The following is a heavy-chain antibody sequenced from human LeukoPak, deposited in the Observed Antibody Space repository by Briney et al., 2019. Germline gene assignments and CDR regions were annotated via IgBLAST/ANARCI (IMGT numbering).Heavy chain of an antibody. J-gene: IGHJ4*02. CDR3: ARDYDSSGYYFFDY. CDR1: GDSISSGIHY. Sequence: SQTLSLTCTVSGDSISSGIHYWNWIRQPAGKGLEWIGRIYTSGSTNYNPSLKSRVTISLDTSKNQFSLNVSSVTAADTAVYYCARDYDSSGYYFFDYWGQGTLVTVSS. V-gene: IGHV4-61*02. CDR2: IYTSGST. D-gene: IGHD3-22*01.